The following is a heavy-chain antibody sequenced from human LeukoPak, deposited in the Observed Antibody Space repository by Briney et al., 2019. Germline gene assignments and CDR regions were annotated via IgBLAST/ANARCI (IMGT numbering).Heavy chain of an antibody. D-gene: IGHD5-24*01. CDR2: IYNSGST. J-gene: IGHJ4*02. Sequence: SETLSLTCPVSAASISSGGYYWGWLRQNPGKGLEMIGYIYNSGSTYYIPCLKSLLSISADTSQNQVSRKLSSVTAADTAVYYCASSRAGYLFDYWGRGTLVTVSS. V-gene: IGHV4-31*01. CDR3: ASSRAGYLFDY. CDR1: AASISSGGYY.